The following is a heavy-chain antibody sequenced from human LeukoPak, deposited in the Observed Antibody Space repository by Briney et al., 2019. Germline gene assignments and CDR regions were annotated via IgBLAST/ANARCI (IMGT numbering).Heavy chain of an antibody. CDR2: IWYDGSNI. J-gene: IGHJ4*02. V-gene: IGHV3-33*06. CDR3: AKDRYSSSWNFFDY. CDR1: GFTFSDYG. D-gene: IGHD6-13*01. Sequence: PGRSLRLSCAASGFTFSDYGMHWVRQAPGKGLEWVAVIWYDGSNIYYADSVKGRFTISRDNSKNTLYLQMNSLRVEDTAVYYCAKDRYSSSWNFFDYWGQGTLVTVSS.